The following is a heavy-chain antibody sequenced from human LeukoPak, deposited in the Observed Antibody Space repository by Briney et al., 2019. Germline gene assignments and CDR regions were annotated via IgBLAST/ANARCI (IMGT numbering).Heavy chain of an antibody. D-gene: IGHD6-19*01. V-gene: IGHV3-33*01. Sequence: PVGSLRLSCAASGFTFRRYGMHWVRQAPGKGLEWVGGIWYDGSTKNYAHSVNGRLINSRDNSKNTLYMQMNSLRAEDTAVNYCARDEDSSGWGIYIWGQGTMVTVSS. CDR2: IWYDGSTK. CDR1: GFTFRRYG. J-gene: IGHJ3*02. CDR3: ARDEDSSGWGIYI.